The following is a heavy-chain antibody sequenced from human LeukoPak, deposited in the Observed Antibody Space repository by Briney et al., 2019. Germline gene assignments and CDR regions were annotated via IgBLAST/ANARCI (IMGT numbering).Heavy chain of an antibody. CDR2: IYYSGST. J-gene: IGHJ4*02. D-gene: IGHD3-22*01. CDR3: AHYPRADRYYDSS. Sequence: SETLSLTCTVSGGSISSSSYYWGWSRQPPGKGLEWIGSIYYSGSTYYNPSLKSRVTISVDTSKNQFSLKLSSVTAADTAVYYCAHYPRADRYYDSSWGQGTLVTVSS. CDR1: GGSISSSSYY. V-gene: IGHV4-39*07.